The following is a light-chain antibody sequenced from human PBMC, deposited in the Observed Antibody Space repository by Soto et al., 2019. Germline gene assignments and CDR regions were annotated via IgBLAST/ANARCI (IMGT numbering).Light chain of an antibody. CDR2: DAS. J-gene: IGKJ5*01. CDR3: QQSYSTPDT. Sequence: IQMTQSPSSLSASVGDRVTITCRASQSISSWLAWYQQQPGRAPKLLIYDASRLESGVPSRFSGSGSGTEFTLTISSLQPDDFATYYCQQSYSTPDTFGQGTRLEI. V-gene: IGKV1-5*01. CDR1: QSISSW.